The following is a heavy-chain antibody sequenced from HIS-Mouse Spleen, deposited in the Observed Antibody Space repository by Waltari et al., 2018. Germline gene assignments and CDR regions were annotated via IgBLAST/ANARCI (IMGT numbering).Heavy chain of an antibody. CDR3: AKGVARAFDI. CDR2: ISYDGSNK. Sequence: QVQLVESGGGVVQPGRSLRLSCAASGFTFSSYGMHWVRQAPGKGLEWVAVISYDGSNKYYADSVKGRFTISRDNSKNTLYLQMNSLRAEDTAVYYCAKGVARAFDIWGQGTMVTVSS. CDR1: GFTFSSYG. V-gene: IGHV3-30*18. J-gene: IGHJ3*02. D-gene: IGHD6-6*01.